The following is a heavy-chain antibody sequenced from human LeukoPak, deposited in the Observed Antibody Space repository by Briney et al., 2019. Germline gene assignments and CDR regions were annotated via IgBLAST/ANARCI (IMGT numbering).Heavy chain of an antibody. V-gene: IGHV1-18*01. CDR2: INTYNGNT. CDR1: GYTFTNSG. D-gene: IGHD6-13*01. CDR3: AREGDSSSWYPVGYFDY. Sequence: ASVKVSCKASGYTFTNSGISWVRQAPGQGLEGMGWINTYNGNTNYAQKFQGRVTITADKSTSTAYMELSSLRSEDTAVYYCAREGDSSSWYPVGYFDYWGQGTLVTVSS. J-gene: IGHJ4*02.